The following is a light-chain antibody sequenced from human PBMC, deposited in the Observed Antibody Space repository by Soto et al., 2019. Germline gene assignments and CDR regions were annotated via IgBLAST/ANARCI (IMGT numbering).Light chain of an antibody. CDR1: QSVSTY. CDR3: QQLSHWPFT. V-gene: IGKV3-11*01. CDR2: DAS. J-gene: IGKJ3*01. Sequence: EIVLTQSPATLSLSPGERATLSCRASQSVSTYLAWYQQRPGQAPRLLIYDASKRATGIPARFSGSGSGTGFTLTINSLEPEDFALYFCQQLSHWPFTFGPGTKVDIK.